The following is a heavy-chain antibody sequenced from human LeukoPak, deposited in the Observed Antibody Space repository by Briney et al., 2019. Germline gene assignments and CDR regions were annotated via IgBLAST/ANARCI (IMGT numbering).Heavy chain of an antibody. CDR3: ARELNYGSGWPFDY. CDR1: GGSINGYW. Sequence: PSETLSLTCTVSGGSINGYWWSWIRQPAGKGLEWFGRMYISGTTNHNPSLKSRVTMSVDKSKNQFSLKLSSVTAADTAVYYCARELNYGSGWPFDYQGQGILVTVSS. J-gene: IGHJ4*02. V-gene: IGHV4-4*07. CDR2: MYISGTT. D-gene: IGHD6-19*01.